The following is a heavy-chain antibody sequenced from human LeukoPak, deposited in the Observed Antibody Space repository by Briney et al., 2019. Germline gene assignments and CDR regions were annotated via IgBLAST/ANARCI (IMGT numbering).Heavy chain of an antibody. CDR3: ATGDAQQFGHGEYDRFDY. J-gene: IGHJ4*02. CDR1: GYTFTSYA. CDR2: INAGNGNT. D-gene: IGHD2/OR15-2a*01. Sequence: AASVKVSCKASGYTFTSYAMHWVRQAPGQRLEWMGWINAGNGNTKYSQKFQGRVTITRDTSASTAYMELSSLRSEDTAVYYCATGDAQQFGHGEYDRFDYWGQGTLVTVSS. V-gene: IGHV1-3*01.